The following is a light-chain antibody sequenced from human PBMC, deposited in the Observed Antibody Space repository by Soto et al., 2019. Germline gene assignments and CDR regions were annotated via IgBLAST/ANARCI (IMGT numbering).Light chain of an antibody. CDR3: SSYTAYTTLWV. V-gene: IGLV2-14*01. CDR1: ASDIGNYNY. J-gene: IGLJ3*02. CDR2: GVS. Sequence: QSVLTQPASVSGSPGQSITISCTGTASDIGNYNYVSWYQQHPGKAPKLIIYGVSNRPSGVSNRFSGSKSGNAASLTISGLQAEDEADYHCSSYTAYTTLWVFGGGTKLTVL.